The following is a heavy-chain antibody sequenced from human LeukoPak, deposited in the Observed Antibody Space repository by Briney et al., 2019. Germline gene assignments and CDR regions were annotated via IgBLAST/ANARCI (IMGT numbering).Heavy chain of an antibody. CDR3: ARGRPHGNDY. V-gene: IGHV3-74*01. CDR1: GFTFSSYW. Sequence: RGSLRLSCAASGFTFSSYWMNWVRPAPGKGLVWVSRIASDGSSTTYADSVKGRFSISRDNAKNTLYLQMNSLRVEDTAVYYCARGRPHGNDYWGQGTLVTVSS. J-gene: IGHJ4*02. CDR2: IASDGSST. D-gene: IGHD4-23*01.